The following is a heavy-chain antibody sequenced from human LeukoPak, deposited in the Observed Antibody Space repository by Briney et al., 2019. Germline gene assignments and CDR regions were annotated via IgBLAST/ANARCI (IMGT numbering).Heavy chain of an antibody. V-gene: IGHV3-7*01. D-gene: IGHD3-22*01. Sequence: GGSLRLSCAASGFTFSSYGMSWVRQAPGKGLDGVANIKQDGSEKYYVDSVKGRFTISRDNAKNSLYLQMNSLRAEDTAVYYCARAWDYYDSSGYLAWGQGPLVTVSS. CDR3: ARAWDYYDSSGYLA. J-gene: IGHJ5*02. CDR2: IKQDGSEK. CDR1: GFTFSSYG.